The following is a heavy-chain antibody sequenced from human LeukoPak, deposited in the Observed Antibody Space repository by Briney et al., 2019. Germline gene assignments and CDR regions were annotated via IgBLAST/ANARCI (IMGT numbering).Heavy chain of an antibody. CDR3: ARESPGASLY. J-gene: IGHJ4*02. CDR2: IDSGSSYI. Sequence: GGSLRLSCAASGFTFNSYTMNWVRQAPGKGLERVSSIDSGSSYIFYADSVKGRFTISRDNAKSSLFLQMNSLRVEDTAVYYCARESPGASLYWGQGTLVTVSS. CDR1: GFTFNSYT. V-gene: IGHV3-21*01.